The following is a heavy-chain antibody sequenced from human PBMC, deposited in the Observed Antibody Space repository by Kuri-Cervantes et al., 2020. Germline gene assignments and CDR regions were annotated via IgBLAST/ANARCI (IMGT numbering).Heavy chain of an antibody. J-gene: IGHJ4*02. CDR3: ARRLRWPYNYFDY. D-gene: IGHD4-23*01. CDR1: GYSFTTYW. Sequence: GGSLRLSCKGSGYSFTTYWIGWVRQMPGEGLEWMGIIYPGDSEPTYSPSFQGQVTISADKSISTAYLQWSSLKASDTAMYYCARRLRWPYNYFDYWGQGTLVTVSS. V-gene: IGHV5-51*01. CDR2: IYPGDSEP.